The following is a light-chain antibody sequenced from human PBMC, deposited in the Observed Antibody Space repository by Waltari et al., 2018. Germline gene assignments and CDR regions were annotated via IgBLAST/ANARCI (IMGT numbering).Light chain of an antibody. CDR3: QSYDTTLGGSI. CDR2: GNT. J-gene: IGLJ2*01. CDR1: SSNIGSNFV. V-gene: IGLV1-40*01. Sequence: QSQLTQPPSVSGAPGQAITISCAGRSSNIGSNFVVNWYQQLPGTAPRLFIYGNTNRPSWVPDRFSGSKSGTSASLAITGLQPEDEAHYYCQSYDTTLGGSIFGGGTQLTVL.